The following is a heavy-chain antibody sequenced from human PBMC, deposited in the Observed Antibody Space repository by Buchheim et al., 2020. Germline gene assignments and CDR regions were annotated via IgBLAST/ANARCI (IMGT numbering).Heavy chain of an antibody. Sequence: EVQLVESGGGLVQPGGSLRLSCAASGFTFSSYWMHWVRQAPGKGLVWVSRINSDGSSTSYADSVKGRFTISRDNAKNTLYLQMNSLRAEDTAVYYCASSAVRQLGPYYYYYYGMDVWGQGTT. CDR2: INSDGSST. V-gene: IGHV3-74*01. J-gene: IGHJ6*02. D-gene: IGHD6-6*01. CDR3: ASSAVRQLGPYYYYYYGMDV. CDR1: GFTFSSYW.